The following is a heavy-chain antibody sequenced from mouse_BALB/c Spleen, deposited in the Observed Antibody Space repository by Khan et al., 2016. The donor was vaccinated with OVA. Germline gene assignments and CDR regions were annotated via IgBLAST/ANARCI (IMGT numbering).Heavy chain of an antibody. CDR3: ARDGSRYNYAMDY. J-gene: IGHJ4*01. V-gene: IGHV3-2*02. D-gene: IGHD2-3*01. CDR1: GYSITSDYA. Sequence: EVQLQESGPGLVKPSQSLSLTCTVTGYSITSDYAWNWIRQFPGNKLEWMGYISYSGSTNYTPALKSRIPITRDTSKNQFFLQLNYVTTEDTATYDCARDGSRYNYAMDYWGQGTSVTVSS. CDR2: ISYSGST.